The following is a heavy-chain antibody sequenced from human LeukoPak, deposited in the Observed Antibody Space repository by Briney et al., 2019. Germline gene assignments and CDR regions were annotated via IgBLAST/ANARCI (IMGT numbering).Heavy chain of an antibody. Sequence: ASVKVSCKASGYTFTSCYMHWVRQAPGQGLEWMGLINPSGGSTTYAQKFQGRVTMTRDTSTSTVHMELSSLRSEDTAVYYCARGHRIGWFDPWGQGTLVTVSS. CDR2: INPSGGST. CDR3: ARGHRIGWFDP. V-gene: IGHV1-46*01. J-gene: IGHJ5*02. CDR1: GYTFTSCY.